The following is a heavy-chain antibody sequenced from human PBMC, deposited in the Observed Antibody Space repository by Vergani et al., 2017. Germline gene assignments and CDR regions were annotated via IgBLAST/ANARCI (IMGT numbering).Heavy chain of an antibody. J-gene: IGHJ6*02. CDR1: GFTFSNAW. D-gene: IGHD2-15*01. V-gene: IGHV3-15*01. CDR3: TTASDCSGGSCYSLYYYGMDV. CDR2: IKSKTDGGTT. Sequence: EVQLVESGGGLVQSGGSLRLSCAASGFTFSNAWMSWVRQAPGKGLEWVGRIKSKTDGGTTDYAAPVKGRFTISRDDSKNTLYLQMNSLKTEDTAVYYCTTASDCSGGSCYSLYYYGMDVWGQGTTVTVSS.